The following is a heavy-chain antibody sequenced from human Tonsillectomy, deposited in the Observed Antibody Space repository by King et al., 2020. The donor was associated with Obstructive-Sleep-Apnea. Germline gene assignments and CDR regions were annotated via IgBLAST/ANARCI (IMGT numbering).Heavy chain of an antibody. V-gene: IGHV3-30*18. J-gene: IGHJ4*02. Sequence: QVQLVESGGGVVQPGRSLRLSCATSEFTFSSYAMHWVRQAPGKGLEWVAVISYDGSNKYYVDSVKGRFTISRDNSKNTLYLQMNSLRTEDTAVYYCAKDRWINQGSGSYVDYWGQGTLVTVSS. D-gene: IGHD3-10*01. CDR2: ISYDGSNK. CDR3: AKDRWINQGSGSYVDY. CDR1: EFTFSSYA.